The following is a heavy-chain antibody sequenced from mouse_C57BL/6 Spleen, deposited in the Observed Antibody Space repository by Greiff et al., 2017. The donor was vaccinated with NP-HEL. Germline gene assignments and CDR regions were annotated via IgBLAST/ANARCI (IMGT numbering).Heavy chain of an antibody. J-gene: IGHJ3*01. D-gene: IGHD3-1*01. Sequence: DVKLVESGGGLVKPGGSLKLSCAASGFTFSDYGMHWVRQAPEKGLEWVAYISSGSSTIYYADTVKGRFTISRDNAKNTLFLQMTSLRSEDTAMYYCGGPSEGFAYWGQGTLVTVSA. V-gene: IGHV5-17*01. CDR2: ISSGSSTI. CDR3: GGPSEGFAY. CDR1: GFTFSDYG.